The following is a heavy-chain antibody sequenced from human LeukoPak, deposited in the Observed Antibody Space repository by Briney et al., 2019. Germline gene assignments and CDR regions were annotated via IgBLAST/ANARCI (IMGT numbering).Heavy chain of an antibody. J-gene: IGHJ4*02. Sequence: GGSLRPSCAASGFTFSDYYMSWIRQAPGKGLEWVSYISSSGSTIYYADSVKGRFTISRDNAKNSLYLQMNSLRAEDTAVYYCARDAGSSWTDFDYWGQGTLVTVSS. CDR2: ISSSGSTI. CDR1: GFTFSDYY. D-gene: IGHD6-13*01. V-gene: IGHV3-11*01. CDR3: ARDAGSSWTDFDY.